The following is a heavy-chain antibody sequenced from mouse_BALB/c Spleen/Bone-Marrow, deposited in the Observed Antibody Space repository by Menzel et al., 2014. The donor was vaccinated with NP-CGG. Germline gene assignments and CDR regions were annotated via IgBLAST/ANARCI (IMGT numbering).Heavy chain of an antibody. J-gene: IGHJ1*01. D-gene: IGHD2-2*01. V-gene: IGHV1-74*01. Sequence: QVQLKESGAELVRPGASVKLSCRASDYSFTSYWVNWVKQRPGQGLEWIGMIHPSDSETRLNQKFKDKATLTVDKSSSTAYMQLSSPTSEDSAVYYCARGGYDGWYFDVWGAGTTVTVSS. CDR3: ARGGYDGWYFDV. CDR1: DYSFTSYW. CDR2: IHPSDSET.